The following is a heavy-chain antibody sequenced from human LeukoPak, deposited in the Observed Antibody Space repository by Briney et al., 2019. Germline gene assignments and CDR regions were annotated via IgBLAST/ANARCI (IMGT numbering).Heavy chain of an antibody. Sequence: GGSLRLSCATSGFSFNRRGMNWVRQPPGKGLEWVSYISPRSETIFYAESVQGRFAVSRDDAKGSLYLQMHTLRVEDTAVYYCARIDGPTVFTYYMDLWGKGTTVTV. J-gene: IGHJ6*03. D-gene: IGHD3-16*01. CDR3: ARIDGPTVFTYYMDL. CDR1: GFSFNRRG. CDR2: ISPRSETI. V-gene: IGHV3-48*04.